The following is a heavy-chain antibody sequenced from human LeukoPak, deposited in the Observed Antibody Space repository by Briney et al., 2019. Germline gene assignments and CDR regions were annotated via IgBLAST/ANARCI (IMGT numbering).Heavy chain of an antibody. CDR1: GGSISSSSYY. CDR3: ARHAPSIAAAGRFAY. CDR2: IYYSGST. V-gene: IGHV4-39*01. Sequence: SETLSLTCTVSGGSISSSSYYWGWIRQPPGKGLEWIGSIYYSGSTYYNPSLKSRVTISVDTSKNQFSLKLSSVTAADTAVYYCARHAPSIAAAGRFAYWGQGTLVTVSS. J-gene: IGHJ4*02. D-gene: IGHD6-13*01.